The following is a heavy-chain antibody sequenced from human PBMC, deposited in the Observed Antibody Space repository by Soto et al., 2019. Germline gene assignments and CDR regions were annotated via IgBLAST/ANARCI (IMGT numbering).Heavy chain of an antibody. CDR2: ISGSGGST. Sequence: GSLRLSCAASGFTFSSYAMGWVRQAPGKGLEWVSAISGSGGSTYYADSVKGRFTISRDNSKNTLYLQMNSLRAEDTAVYYCAKDLYYSSSWYDAFDIWGQGTMVTVSS. V-gene: IGHV3-23*01. J-gene: IGHJ3*02. CDR1: GFTFSSYA. D-gene: IGHD6-13*01. CDR3: AKDLYYSSSWYDAFDI.